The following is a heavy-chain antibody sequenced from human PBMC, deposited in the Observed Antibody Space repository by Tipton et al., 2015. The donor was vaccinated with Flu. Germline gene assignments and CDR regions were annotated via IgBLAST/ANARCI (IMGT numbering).Heavy chain of an antibody. D-gene: IGHD6-19*01. V-gene: IGHV4-4*07. Sequence: TLSLTCTVSGGSISSYYWSWIRQPAGKGLEWIGRIYTSGSTNYNPSLKSRVTMPVDTSKNQFSLKLSSVTAADTAVYYCARVSSSGWWYFDLWGRGTLVTVSS. J-gene: IGHJ2*01. CDR2: IYTSGST. CDR3: ARVSSSGWWYFDL. CDR1: GGSISSYY.